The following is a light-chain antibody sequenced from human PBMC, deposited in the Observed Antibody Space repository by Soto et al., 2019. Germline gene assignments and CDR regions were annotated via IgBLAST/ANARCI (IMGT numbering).Light chain of an antibody. CDR1: QGISSY. CDR3: QKYSSVIT. CDR2: AAS. Sequence: DIQMTQSPSSLTASVGDRVTITCRASQGISSYLAWYQQNLGKVPKLLISAASTLQSGVPSRFSGSGSGTDFTLTISSLQPEDVATYYCQKYSSVITFGQGTRLEIK. J-gene: IGKJ5*01. V-gene: IGKV1-27*01.